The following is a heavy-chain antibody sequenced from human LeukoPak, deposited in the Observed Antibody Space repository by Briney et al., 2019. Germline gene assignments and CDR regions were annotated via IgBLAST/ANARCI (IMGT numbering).Heavy chain of an antibody. Sequence: GGSLRLSCAASGFTFDDYAMHWVRQAPGKGLEWVSGISWNSGSIGYADSVKGRFTISRDNAKNSLCLQMNSLRAEDTALYYCAKDIWGGGYDWGYYHYGMDVWGQGTTVTVSS. CDR3: AKDIWGGGYDWGYYHYGMDV. D-gene: IGHD5-12*01. J-gene: IGHJ6*02. CDR1: GFTFDDYA. CDR2: ISWNSGSI. V-gene: IGHV3-9*01.